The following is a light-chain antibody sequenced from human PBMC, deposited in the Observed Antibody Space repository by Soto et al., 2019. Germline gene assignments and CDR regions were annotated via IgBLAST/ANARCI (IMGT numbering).Light chain of an antibody. CDR1: SSDIGSYNH. J-gene: IGLJ1*01. Sequence: QSVLTQPASVSGSPGQSITISCSGTSSDIGSYNHVAWYQQFPGKSPKLMIYAVSDRPSGVSDRFSGSKSGITASLTISGLQTDDDAYYYCIPYTDRQPSLFG. CDR3: IPYTDRQPSL. V-gene: IGLV2-14*03. CDR2: AVS.